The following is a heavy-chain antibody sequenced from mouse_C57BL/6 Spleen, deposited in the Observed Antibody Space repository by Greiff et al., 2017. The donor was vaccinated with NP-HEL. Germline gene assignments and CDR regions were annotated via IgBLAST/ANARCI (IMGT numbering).Heavy chain of an antibody. Sequence: QVQLQQPGAELVRPGSSVKLSCKASGYTFTSYWMHWVKQRPIQGLEWIGNIDPSDSETHYNQKFKDKATLTVDKSSSTAYMQLSSLTSEDSAVYYCAHGTVDYAMDYWGQGTSVTVSS. D-gene: IGHD1-1*01. V-gene: IGHV1-52*01. CDR2: IDPSDSET. J-gene: IGHJ4*01. CDR1: GYTFTSYW. CDR3: AHGTVDYAMDY.